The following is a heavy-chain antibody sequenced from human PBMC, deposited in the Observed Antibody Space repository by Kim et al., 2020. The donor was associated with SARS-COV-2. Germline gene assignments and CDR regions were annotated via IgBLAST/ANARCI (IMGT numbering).Heavy chain of an antibody. CDR2: ISGSGGST. D-gene: IGHD3-10*01. Sequence: GGSLRLSCAASGFTFSSYAMSWVRQAPGKGLEWVSAISGSGGSTYYADSVKGRFTISRDNSKNTLYLQMNSLRAEDTAVYYCALPRYYYGSGSYPFDYWGQGTLVTVSS. J-gene: IGHJ4*02. V-gene: IGHV3-23*01. CDR3: ALPRYYYGSGSYPFDY. CDR1: GFTFSSYA.